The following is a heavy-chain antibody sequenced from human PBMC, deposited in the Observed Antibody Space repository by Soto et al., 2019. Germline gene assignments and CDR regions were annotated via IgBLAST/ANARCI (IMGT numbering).Heavy chain of an antibody. D-gene: IGHD2-2*01. CDR2: IYPGDSDT. CDR1: GYSFSNYW. V-gene: IGHV5-51*01. Sequence: GESLKISCKGSGYSFSNYWIGWVRQMPGKGLEWMGIIYPGDSDTTYSPSFQGQVTISVDKSISTAYLQWSSLKASDTAMYYCARSGFCSRTDCSDFDYWGQGTQVTVSS. J-gene: IGHJ4*02. CDR3: ARSGFCSRTDCSDFDY.